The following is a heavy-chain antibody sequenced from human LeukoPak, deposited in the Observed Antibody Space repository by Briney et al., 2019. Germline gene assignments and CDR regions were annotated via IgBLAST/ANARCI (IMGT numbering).Heavy chain of an antibody. CDR1: GFTFSSYG. CDR3: AGYDPRFPSGNYYYYGMDV. J-gene: IGHJ6*02. V-gene: IGHV3-33*01. D-gene: IGHD1-14*01. Sequence: GGSLRLSCAASGFTFSSYGMHWVRQAPGKGLEWVAVIWYDGSNKYYADSVKGRFTISRDNSKNTLYLQMNSLGAEDTAVYYCAGYDPRFPSGNYYYYGMDVWGQGTTVTVSS. CDR2: IWYDGSNK.